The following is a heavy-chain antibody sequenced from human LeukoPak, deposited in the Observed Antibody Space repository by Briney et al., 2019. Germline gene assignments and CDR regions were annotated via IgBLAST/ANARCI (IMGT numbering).Heavy chain of an antibody. CDR3: ARARIAVAGPFDY. J-gene: IGHJ4*02. Sequence: GGSLRLSCAASGFTVSSNYMSWVRQAPGKGLEWVSVIYNGGTTNYADSVKGRFTISRDNSKNTLHLQMNSLRVEDTAVYYCARARIAVAGPFDYWGQGTLVTVSS. D-gene: IGHD6-19*01. V-gene: IGHV3-53*01. CDR1: GFTVSSNY. CDR2: IYNGGTT.